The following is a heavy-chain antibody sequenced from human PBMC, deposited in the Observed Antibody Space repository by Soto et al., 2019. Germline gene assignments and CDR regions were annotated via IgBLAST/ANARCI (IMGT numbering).Heavy chain of an antibody. CDR2: ISAYNGNT. D-gene: IGHD1-26*01. V-gene: IGHV1-18*01. CDR3: ARATEWELLGRYYYYGMDV. Sequence: QVQLVQSGAEVKKPGASVKVSCKASGYTFTSYGISWVRQAPGQGLEWMGWISAYNGNTNYAQKLQGRVTMTTDTATSTAYMELRSLRSDDTAVYYCARATEWELLGRYYYYGMDVWGQGTTVTVSS. J-gene: IGHJ6*02. CDR1: GYTFTSYG.